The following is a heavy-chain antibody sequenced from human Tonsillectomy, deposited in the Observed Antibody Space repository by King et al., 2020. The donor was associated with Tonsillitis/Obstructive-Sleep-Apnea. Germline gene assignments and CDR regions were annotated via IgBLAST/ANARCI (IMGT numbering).Heavy chain of an antibody. V-gene: IGHV3-7*01. J-gene: IGHJ4*02. CDR1: GFTFSSYW. CDR2: IKQDGSEK. D-gene: IGHD6-13*01. Sequence: EVQLVESGGGLVQPGGSLRLSCAASGFTFSSYWMSWVRQAPGKGLEWVANIKQDGSEKYYVDSVKGRFTISRDNAKNSLYLQMNSLRAEDTDVYYCASHSGYSSSWPNELDYWGQGTLVTVSS. CDR3: ASHSGYSSSWPNELDY.